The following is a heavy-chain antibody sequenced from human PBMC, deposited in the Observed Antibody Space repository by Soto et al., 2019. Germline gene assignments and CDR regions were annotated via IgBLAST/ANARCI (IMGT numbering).Heavy chain of an antibody. CDR3: ARDPRADGPTLYYFDY. V-gene: IGHV3-33*01. Sequence: QVQLVESGGGVVQPGRSLRLSCAASGFTFSSYGMHWVRQAPGKGLEWVAVIWYDGSNKYYADSVKGRFTISRDNSKNTLYLQMNSLRAEDTAVYYCARDPRADGPTLYYFDYWGQGTLVTVSS. J-gene: IGHJ4*02. CDR2: IWYDGSNK. CDR1: GFTFSSYG.